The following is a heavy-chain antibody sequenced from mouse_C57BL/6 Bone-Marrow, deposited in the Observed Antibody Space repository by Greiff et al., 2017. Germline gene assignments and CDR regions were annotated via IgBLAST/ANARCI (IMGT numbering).Heavy chain of an antibody. CDR1: GYTFTDYN. J-gene: IGHJ2*01. CDR3: ARSSHYYGSVFDY. D-gene: IGHD1-1*01. CDR2: INPNNGGT. V-gene: IGHV1-18*01. Sequence: VHVKQSGPELVKPGASVKIPRKASGYTFTDYNMDWVKQSHGKSLEWIGDINPNNGGTIYNQKFKGKATLTVDKSSSTAYMELRSLTSEDTAVYYCARSSHYYGSVFDYWGQGTTLTVSS.